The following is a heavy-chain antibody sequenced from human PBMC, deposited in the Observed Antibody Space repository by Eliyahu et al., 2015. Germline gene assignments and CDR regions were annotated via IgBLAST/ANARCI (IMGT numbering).Heavy chain of an antibody. Sequence: QLQLQESGPGLVKPSETLSVTCXVSGGSISRTNYYWDWIRQPPGKGLKWIGSLSYSGSTYYNPPLKSRVTIAVDTSKNQFSLKLSSVTAADTAVYYCVRHESSGWFNDAFDIWGQGTMVTVSP. V-gene: IGHV4-39*01. CDR1: GGSISRTNYY. J-gene: IGHJ3*02. CDR2: LSYSGST. CDR3: VRHESSGWFNDAFDI. D-gene: IGHD6-19*01.